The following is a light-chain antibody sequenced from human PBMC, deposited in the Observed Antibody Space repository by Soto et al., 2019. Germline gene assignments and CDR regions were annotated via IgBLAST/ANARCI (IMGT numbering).Light chain of an antibody. CDR2: AAS. V-gene: IGKV1-17*02. CDR1: QGIRKD. CDR3: LQHNTYPGT. Sequence: DIQMTQSPSSLSASVGDRVTITCRASQGIRKDLGWYQQKPGKAPKRLIYAASSLQSGVPSRFSGSGSETEFTLTISNLQPEDFATYYCLQHNTYPGTFGQGTKVEIK. J-gene: IGKJ1*01.